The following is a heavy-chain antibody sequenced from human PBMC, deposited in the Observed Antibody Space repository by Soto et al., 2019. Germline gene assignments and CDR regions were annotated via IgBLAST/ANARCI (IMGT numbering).Heavy chain of an antibody. CDR1: GFTFSSYG. V-gene: IGHV3-33*01. CDR3: ARVEYYDSSGSLDY. CDR2: IWYDGSNK. D-gene: IGHD3-22*01. Sequence: GGSLRLSCAASGFTFSSYGMHWVRQAPGKGLEWVAVIWYDGSNKYYADSVKGRFTISRDNSKNTLYLQMNSLGAEDTAVYYCARVEYYDSSGSLDYWGQGTLVTVSS. J-gene: IGHJ4*02.